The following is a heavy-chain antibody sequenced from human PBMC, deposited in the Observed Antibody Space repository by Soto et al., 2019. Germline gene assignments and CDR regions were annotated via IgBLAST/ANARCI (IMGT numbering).Heavy chain of an antibody. Sequence: SETLSLTCTVSGGSISSYYWSWIRQPAGKGLEWIGRIYTSGSTNYNPSLKSRVTMSVDTSKNQFSLKLSSVTAADTAVYYCARDQGASSSWYQDAFDIWGQGTMVTVS. CDR1: GGSISSYY. J-gene: IGHJ3*02. CDR3: ARDQGASSSWYQDAFDI. D-gene: IGHD6-13*01. V-gene: IGHV4-4*07. CDR2: IYTSGST.